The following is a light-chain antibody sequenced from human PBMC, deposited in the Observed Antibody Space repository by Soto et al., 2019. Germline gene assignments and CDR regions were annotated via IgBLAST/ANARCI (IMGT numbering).Light chain of an antibody. J-gene: IGLJ1*01. CDR3: SSYTSFSTYV. CDR2: EVS. Sequence: QSALTQPASVSGSPGQPITISCTGTSSDVGGYNYVSWYQQHPGKAPQLMIYEVSNRPSGVSNRFSGSKSDNTASLTISGLQAEDEADYYCSSYTSFSTYVFGTGTKVTVL. V-gene: IGLV2-14*01. CDR1: SSDVGGYNY.